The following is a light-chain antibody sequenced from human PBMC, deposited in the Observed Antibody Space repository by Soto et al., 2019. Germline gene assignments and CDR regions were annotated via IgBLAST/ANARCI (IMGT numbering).Light chain of an antibody. J-gene: IGLJ1*01. V-gene: IGLV1-44*01. Sequence: QSVLTQPPSASGTPGQRVTISCSGSSSNIGSYTVNWYQHLPGTAPKLLIYSNNQRPSGVPDRFSGSKSGTSASLAISGHQAEDEADYYCAAWDDNLNGYVFGTGTKLTVL. CDR2: SNN. CDR1: SSNIGSYT. CDR3: AAWDDNLNGYV.